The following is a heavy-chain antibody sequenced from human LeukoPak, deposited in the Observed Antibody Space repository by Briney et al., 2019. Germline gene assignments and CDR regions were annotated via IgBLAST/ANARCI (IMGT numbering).Heavy chain of an antibody. J-gene: IGHJ6*02. Sequence: SETLSLTCAVSGGSIRSYYWSWIRQPPGKGLEWIGHIYYSGTTSRSTNYNPSLKSRVTISVDTSKNQFSLQVRSVTAADTAVYYCARGSGRYYYYGVDVCGQGTTVTVSS. CDR1: GGSIRSYY. CDR3: ARGSGRYYYYGVDV. V-gene: IGHV4-59*01. D-gene: IGHD7-27*01. CDR2: IYYSGTTSRST.